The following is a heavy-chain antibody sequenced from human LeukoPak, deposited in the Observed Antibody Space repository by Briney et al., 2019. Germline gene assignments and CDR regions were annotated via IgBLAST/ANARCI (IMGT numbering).Heavy chain of an antibody. CDR1: GFTFSSYG. CDR3: ARETVTVVRGYFDY. D-gene: IGHD4-23*01. CDR2: IWFDGSNK. V-gene: IGHV3-30*02. Sequence: GGSLRLSCAASGFTFSSYGMHWVRQAPGKGLEWVAFIWFDGSNKFYADSVKGRFTISRDNSKNTLYLQMNSLRAEDAAVCYCARETVTVVRGYFDYWGQGTLVTVSS. J-gene: IGHJ4*02.